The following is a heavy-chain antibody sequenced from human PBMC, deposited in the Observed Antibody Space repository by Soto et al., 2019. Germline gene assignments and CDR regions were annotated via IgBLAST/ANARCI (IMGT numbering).Heavy chain of an antibody. CDR1: GFSLASGKVG. D-gene: IGHD6-19*01. V-gene: IGHV2-26*01. Sequence: HVTLKESGPVLVKPTDTLTLTCTVSGFSLASGKVGVTWIRQPPGKAMEWLAHIFSNVEKSYRTSLKDRLTISEDTSKSQVVLTMTNVDPVDTATYYCAQILFGRSVAGGYFYMDVWGKGTTVTVSS. CDR2: IFSNVEK. CDR3: AQILFGRSVAGGYFYMDV. J-gene: IGHJ6*03.